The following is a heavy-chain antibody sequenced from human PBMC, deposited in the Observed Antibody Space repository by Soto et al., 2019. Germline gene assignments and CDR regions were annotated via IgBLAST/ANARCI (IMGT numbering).Heavy chain of an antibody. J-gene: IGHJ4*02. CDR2: IRAYNDDR. D-gene: IGHD5-18*01. CDR3: GRARSAAMVTSDY. Sequence: QVQLVQSGPEVQKPGASVTVSCRASGYSFSGYGVTWVRQSPGPGLQWMGWIRAYNDDRNYAQNFQDRITMTTDTSTSTAYVELRSLRSDGTAVYFCGRARSAAMVTSDYWGQGTLVTVSS. CDR1: GYSFSGYG. V-gene: IGHV1-18*01.